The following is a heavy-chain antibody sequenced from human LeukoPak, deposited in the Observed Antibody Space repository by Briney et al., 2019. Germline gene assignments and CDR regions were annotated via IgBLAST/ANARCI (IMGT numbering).Heavy chain of an antibody. Sequence: PGRSLRLSCAASGFTFSSYAMSWVRQAPGKGLEWVSAISGSGGSTYYADSVKGRFTISRDNSKNTLYLQMNSLRAEDTAVYYCAKTDCSGGSCYYYFDYWGQGTLVTVSS. CDR3: AKTDCSGGSCYYYFDY. D-gene: IGHD2-15*01. J-gene: IGHJ4*02. CDR1: GFTFSSYA. V-gene: IGHV3-23*01. CDR2: ISGSGGST.